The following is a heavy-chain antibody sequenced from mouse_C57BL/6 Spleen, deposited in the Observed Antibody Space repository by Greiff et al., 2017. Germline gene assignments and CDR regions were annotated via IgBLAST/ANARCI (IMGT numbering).Heavy chain of an antibody. CDR1: GYTFTSYD. D-gene: IGHD1-1*01. V-gene: IGHV1-85*01. Sequence: QVQLQQSGPELVKPGASVKLSCKASGYTFTSYDINWVKQRPGQGLEWIGWIYPRDGSTKYNEKFKGKATLTVDTSSSTAYMELHSLTSEDSAVYFCARARYGSSPCYAMDYWGQGTSVTVSS. CDR2: IYPRDGST. J-gene: IGHJ4*01. CDR3: ARARYGSSPCYAMDY.